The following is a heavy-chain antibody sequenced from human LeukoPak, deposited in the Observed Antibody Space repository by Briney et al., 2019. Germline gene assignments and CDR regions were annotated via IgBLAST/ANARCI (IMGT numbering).Heavy chain of an antibody. J-gene: IGHJ4*02. V-gene: IGHV3-30*18. CDR2: ISYDGSNK. Sequence: GSLRLSCAASGFTFSSFAMHWVRQAPGKGLEWVAIISYDGSNKYYADSVKGRFTLSRDNSKNTLYLQMNSLRVEDTAVYYCAKNRADSSSWYFDYWGQGTLVTVSS. D-gene: IGHD6-13*01. CDR3: AKNRADSSSWYFDY. CDR1: GFTFSSFA.